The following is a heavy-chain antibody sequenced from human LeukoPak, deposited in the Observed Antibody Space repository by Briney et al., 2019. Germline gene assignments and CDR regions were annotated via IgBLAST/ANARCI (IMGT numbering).Heavy chain of an antibody. V-gene: IGHV4-59*12. D-gene: IGHD7-27*01. CDR1: GGSISSYY. CDR2: IYYSGST. J-gene: IGHJ4*02. CDR3: ARVGMGTQDFDY. Sequence: SETLSLTCTVSGGSISSYYWSWIRQPPGKGLEWIGYIYYSGSTNYNPSLKSRVTISVDTSKNQFSLKLSSVTAADTAVYYCARVGMGTQDFDYWGQGTLVTVSS.